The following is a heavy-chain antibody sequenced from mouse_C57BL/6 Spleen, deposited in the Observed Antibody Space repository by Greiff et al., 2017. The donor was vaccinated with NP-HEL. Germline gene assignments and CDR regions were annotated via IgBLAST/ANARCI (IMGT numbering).Heavy chain of an antibody. Sequence: VQLQQSGAELVRPGASVTLSCKASGYTFTDYEMHWVKQTPVHGLEWLGAIDPETGGTAYNQKFKGKAILTADKSSSTAYMELRSLTSEDSAVYYCTRRVVTSGSSSFFDYWGQGTTLTVSS. V-gene: IGHV1-15*01. J-gene: IGHJ2*01. CDR3: TRRVVTSGSSSFFDY. CDR1: GYTFTDYE. D-gene: IGHD1-1*01. CDR2: IDPETGGT.